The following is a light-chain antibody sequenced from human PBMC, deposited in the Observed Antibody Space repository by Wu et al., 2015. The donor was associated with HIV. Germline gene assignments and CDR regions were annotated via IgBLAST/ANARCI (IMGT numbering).Light chain of an antibody. V-gene: IGKV1-27*01. Sequence: DIQMTQSPSSLSASVGDRVTITCRASHDISNFLAWYQHKAGKVPRLLIFSASSLFSGVSSRFSGSGSGTDFTLTIDSLQPEDVATYYCQNYDAVPRTFGQGT. CDR2: SAS. CDR3: QNYDAVPRT. CDR1: HDISNF. J-gene: IGKJ1*01.